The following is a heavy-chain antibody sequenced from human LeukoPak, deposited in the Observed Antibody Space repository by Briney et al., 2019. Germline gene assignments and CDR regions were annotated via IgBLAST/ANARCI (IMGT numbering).Heavy chain of an antibody. CDR2: MNPNSGNT. D-gene: IGHD3-3*01. V-gene: IGHV1-8*03. Sequence: ASVKVSCKASGYTFTSYDINWVRQATGQGLEWMGWMNPNSGNTGYAQKFQGRVTITRNTSISTAYMELSSLRSEDTAVYYCARGGYYDFWSGYYPPENRFDPWGQGTLVTVSS. CDR3: ARGGYYDFWSGYYPPENRFDP. J-gene: IGHJ5*02. CDR1: GYTFTSYD.